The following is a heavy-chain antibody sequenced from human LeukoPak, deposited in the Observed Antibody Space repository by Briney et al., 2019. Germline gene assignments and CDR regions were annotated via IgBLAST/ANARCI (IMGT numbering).Heavy chain of an antibody. V-gene: IGHV3-21*01. D-gene: IGHD1-26*01. Sequence: GGSLRLSWAASGFTFSSYSMNWVRQSPGKGLEWVSSISNSSSYIYYADSVNGRFTISSDSAKNSLYLHMNSQRDKHSPIFYCARYMSPHEPVGANPPWFDHWGQGTLVTVYS. J-gene: IGHJ5*02. CDR2: ISNSSSYI. CDR3: ARYMSPHEPVGANPPWFDH. CDR1: GFTFSSYS.